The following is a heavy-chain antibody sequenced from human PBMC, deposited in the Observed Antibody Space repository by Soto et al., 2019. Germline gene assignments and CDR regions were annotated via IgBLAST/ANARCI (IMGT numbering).Heavy chain of an antibody. CDR3: AKDIQEGDAFDI. CDR2: ISWNSGSI. J-gene: IGHJ3*02. Sequence: GGSLRLSCAASGFTFDDYVMHWVRQAPGKGLEWVSGISWNSGSIGYADSVKGRFTISRDNAKNSLYLQMNSLRAEDTALYYCAKDIQEGDAFDIWGQGTMVTVSS. CDR1: GFTFDDYV. V-gene: IGHV3-9*01.